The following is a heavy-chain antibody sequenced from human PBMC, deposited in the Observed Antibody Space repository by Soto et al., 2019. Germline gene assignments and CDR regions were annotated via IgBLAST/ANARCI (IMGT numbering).Heavy chain of an antibody. D-gene: IGHD2-21*01. CDR2: ISAGNGDT. V-gene: IGHV1-3*01. CDR3: ARVAWTHAEQFPY. J-gene: IGHJ4*02. CDR1: GYTFTSYP. Sequence: ASVKVSCKASGYTFTSYPMHWVRQAPGQRLEWMGWISAGNGDTKYSQKFQGRVTFSRDTSASTAYMELSSLRFEDTAVYYCARVAWTHAEQFPYWGQGTLVTGSA.